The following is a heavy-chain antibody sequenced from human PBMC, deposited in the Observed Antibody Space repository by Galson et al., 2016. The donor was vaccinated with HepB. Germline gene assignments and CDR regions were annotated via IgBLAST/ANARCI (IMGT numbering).Heavy chain of an antibody. D-gene: IGHD2-21*02. Sequence: SLRLSCAASGFTFSRYGMHWVRQAPGKGLEWVAVISYDGGDKHYADSVKGRFTVSRDNSKNTLFLQMNSLRVEDTAVYYCAKLDCGRDCPRDDWGQGTQVTVS. J-gene: IGHJ4*02. CDR1: GFTFSRYG. CDR2: ISYDGGDK. V-gene: IGHV3-30*19. CDR3: AKLDCGRDCPRDD.